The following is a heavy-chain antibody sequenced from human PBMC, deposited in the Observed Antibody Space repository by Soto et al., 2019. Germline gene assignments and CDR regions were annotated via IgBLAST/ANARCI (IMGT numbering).Heavy chain of an antibody. CDR2: IYYSGST. J-gene: IGHJ4*02. CDR3: ARAKTGILGFFDY. Sequence: PSETLSLTCTVSGGSISSYYWSWIRQPPGKGLEWIGYIYYSGSTNYNPSLKSRVTISVDTSKNQFSLKLSSVTAADTAVYYCARAKTGILGFFDYWGQGTLVTVSS. D-gene: IGHD7-27*01. CDR1: GGSISSYY. V-gene: IGHV4-59*01.